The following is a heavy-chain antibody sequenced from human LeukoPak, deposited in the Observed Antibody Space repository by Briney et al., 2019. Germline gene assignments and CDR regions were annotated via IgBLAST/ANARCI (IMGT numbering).Heavy chain of an antibody. Sequence: PSETLSLTCTVSGGSISSYYWSWIRQPPGKGLEWIGYIYYSGSTNYNPSLKSRVTMSVDTSENQFSLKLTFVTAADTAIYYCARHVGYQFAFDIRGQGTMVTVSS. CDR1: GGSISSYY. D-gene: IGHD6-25*01. CDR2: IYYSGST. J-gene: IGHJ3*02. V-gene: IGHV4-59*08. CDR3: ARHVGYQFAFDI.